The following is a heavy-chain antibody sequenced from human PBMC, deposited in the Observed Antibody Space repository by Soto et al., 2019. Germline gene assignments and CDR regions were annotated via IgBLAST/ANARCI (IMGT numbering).Heavy chain of an antibody. CDR3: ARESPAYCSGGSCYSHNWFDP. CDR1: GGSISSGDYY. D-gene: IGHD2-15*01. J-gene: IGHJ5*02. Sequence: QVQLQESGPGLVKHSQTLSLTCTVSGGSISSGDYYWSWIRQPPGKGLEWIGYIYYSGSTYYNPSLKSRVTISVDTSKNQCSLQLSSVTAADTAVYYCARESPAYCSGGSCYSHNWFDPWGQGTLVTVSS. V-gene: IGHV4-30-4*01. CDR2: IYYSGST.